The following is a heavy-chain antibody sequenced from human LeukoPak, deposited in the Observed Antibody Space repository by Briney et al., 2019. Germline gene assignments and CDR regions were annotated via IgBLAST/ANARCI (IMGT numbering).Heavy chain of an antibody. CDR2: IQYDGNKR. D-gene: IGHD6-19*01. Sequence: GGSRSPASAASTFTFGSYGMHWVRQAPGKGLEWVAFIQYDGNKRYYADSVKGLFTLSRDNSKNTQYLQMNSLRPDDTALYYCANTMYSSAWYHFVYWGRRTLVTVSS. V-gene: IGHV3-30*02. CDR3: ANTMYSSAWYHFVY. J-gene: IGHJ4*02. CDR1: TFTFGSYG.